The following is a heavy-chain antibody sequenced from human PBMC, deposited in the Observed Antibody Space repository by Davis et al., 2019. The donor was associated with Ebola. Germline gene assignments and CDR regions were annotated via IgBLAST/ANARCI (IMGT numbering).Heavy chain of an antibody. J-gene: IGHJ6*02. CDR3: AKDLGYCSGGSCLYYYYYGMDV. D-gene: IGHD2-15*01. CDR1: GFTVSSNY. V-gene: IGHV3-53*04. Sequence: GESLKISCAASGFTVSSNYMSWVRQAPGKGLEWVSVIYSGGSTYYADSVKGRFTISRHNSKNTLYLQMNSLRAEDTAVYYCAKDLGYCSGGSCLYYYYYGMDVWGQGTTITVSS. CDR2: IYSGGST.